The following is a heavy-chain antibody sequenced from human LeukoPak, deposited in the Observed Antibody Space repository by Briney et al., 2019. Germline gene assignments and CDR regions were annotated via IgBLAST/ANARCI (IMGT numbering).Heavy chain of an antibody. CDR3: VSLGYCSTSSCQP. D-gene: IGHD2-2*01. CDR2: ITSDGGST. J-gene: IGHJ4*02. V-gene: IGHV3-74*01. CDR1: GFTFSNYL. Sequence: PGGSLILSCAASGFTFSNYLMHWVRQAPGKGLVWVSRITSDGGSTHYAASVQGRFTISRDNAKNTLYLQMNSLTAEDTAVYYCVSLGYCSTSSCQPWGQGTLVTVSS.